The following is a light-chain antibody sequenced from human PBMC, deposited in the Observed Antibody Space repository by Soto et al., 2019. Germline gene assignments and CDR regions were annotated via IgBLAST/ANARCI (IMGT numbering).Light chain of an antibody. J-gene: IGLJ3*02. V-gene: IGLV1-47*02. CDR3: VSGVASLGGWV. CDR2: SDT. Sequence: QSVVTQPPSASGTPGQRVTISCSGSSSNIGTYYVNWYQHLPGAAPKLLIYSDTQRPSGVPDRFSGSKSGASASLAIGGLRSEDEGDYNCVSGVASLGGWVFGGGPQRAVL. CDR1: SSNIGTYY.